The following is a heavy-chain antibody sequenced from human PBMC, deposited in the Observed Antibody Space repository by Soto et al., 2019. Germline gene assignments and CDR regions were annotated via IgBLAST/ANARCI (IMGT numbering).Heavy chain of an antibody. CDR3: ARSITMVRGVRYYYYYYGMDV. V-gene: IGHV2-70*11. CDR2: IDWDDDK. D-gene: IGHD3-10*01. CDR1: GFSLSTSGMC. Sequence: SGPTLVNPTQTLTLTCTFSGFSLSTSGMCVSWIRQPPGKALEWLARIDWDDDKYYSTSLKTRLTISKDTSKNQVVLTMTNMDPVDTATYYCARSITMVRGVRYYYYYYGMDVWGQGTTVTVSS. J-gene: IGHJ6*02.